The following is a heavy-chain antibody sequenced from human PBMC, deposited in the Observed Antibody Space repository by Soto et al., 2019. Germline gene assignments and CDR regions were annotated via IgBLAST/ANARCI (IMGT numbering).Heavy chain of an antibody. D-gene: IGHD2-2*01. J-gene: IGHJ6*02. V-gene: IGHV3-33*01. CDR1: GFTFSIYG. CDR2: IWYDGSNK. CDR3: ARDGGSTSLFSDYGMDV. Sequence: QVQLVESGGGVVQPGRSLRLSCAASGFTFSIYGMHWVRQAPGKGLAWVAVIWYDGSNKYYADSVKGRFTISRDNSKNTLYPQMHSLRAEDTAVYYCARDGGSTSLFSDYGMDVWCQGTTVTVSS.